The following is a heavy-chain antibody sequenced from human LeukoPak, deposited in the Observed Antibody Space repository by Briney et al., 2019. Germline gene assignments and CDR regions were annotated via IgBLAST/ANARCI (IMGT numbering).Heavy chain of an antibody. V-gene: IGHV4-59*11. J-gene: IGHJ4*02. CDR1: GGSISSHY. D-gene: IGHD1-26*01. CDR2: IYYSGST. CDR3: ARGQVGGL. Sequence: SETLSLTCTVSGGSISSHYLSWLRQPPGKGLEWIGYIYYSGSTNYNPSLKSRVTLSVDTSKNQFSLKLSSVTAADTAVYYCARGQVGGLWGQGTLVTVSS.